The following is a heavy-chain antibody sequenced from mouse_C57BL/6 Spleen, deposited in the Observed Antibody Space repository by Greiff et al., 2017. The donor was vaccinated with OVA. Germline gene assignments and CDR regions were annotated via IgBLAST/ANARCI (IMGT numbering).Heavy chain of an antibody. V-gene: IGHV1-15*01. CDR1: GYTFTDYE. J-gene: IGHJ4*01. CDR2: IDPATGGT. D-gene: IGHD2-4*01. CDR3: TGREDYDQYAMCY. Sequence: QVQLQQPGAELVRPGASVTLSCKASGYTFTDYEMHWVKQTPVHGLEWIGAIDPATGGTSYNQKFKGKAILTEDKSSSTAYMELLSLTSDDSAVDYCTGREDYDQYAMCYWGQGPSVTVSS.